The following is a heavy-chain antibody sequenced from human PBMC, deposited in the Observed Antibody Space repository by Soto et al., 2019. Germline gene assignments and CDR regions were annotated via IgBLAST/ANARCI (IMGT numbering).Heavy chain of an antibody. Sequence: SETLSLTCTVSGGSVSSGSYYWSWIRQPPGKGLEWIGYIYYSGSTNYNPSLKSRVTIPVDTSKNQFSLKLGFVTAADTAVYYCARDGASLWFGEFPSYYGMDVWGQGTTVTVSS. CDR1: GGSVSSGSYY. V-gene: IGHV4-61*01. CDR3: ARDGASLWFGEFPSYYGMDV. CDR2: IYYSGST. J-gene: IGHJ6*02. D-gene: IGHD3-10*01.